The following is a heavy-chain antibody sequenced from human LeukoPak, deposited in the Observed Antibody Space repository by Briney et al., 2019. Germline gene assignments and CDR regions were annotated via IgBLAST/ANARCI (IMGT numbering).Heavy chain of an antibody. D-gene: IGHD6-13*01. V-gene: IGHV5-51*01. Sequence: GESLKISCKDSGYSFTSYWIGWVRQMPGKGLEWMGIIYPGDSDTRYSPSFQGQVTISADKSISTAYLQWSSLKASDTAMYYCARPKYSSSFELDYWGQGTLVTVSS. CDR3: ARPKYSSSFELDY. J-gene: IGHJ4*02. CDR1: GYSFTSYW. CDR2: IYPGDSDT.